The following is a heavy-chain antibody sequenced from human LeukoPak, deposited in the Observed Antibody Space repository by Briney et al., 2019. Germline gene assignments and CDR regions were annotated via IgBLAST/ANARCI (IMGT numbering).Heavy chain of an antibody. CDR3: AREFGGWFDAFDI. J-gene: IGHJ3*02. D-gene: IGHD6-19*01. Sequence: GGSLRLSCAAPGFTFSSYAMSWVRQAPGKGLEWVTVIYSGGSTYYADSVKGRFTISRDNSKNTLYLQMNSLRAEDTAVYYCAREFGGWFDAFDIWGQGTMVTVSS. V-gene: IGHV3-66*01. CDR1: GFTFSSYA. CDR2: IYSGGST.